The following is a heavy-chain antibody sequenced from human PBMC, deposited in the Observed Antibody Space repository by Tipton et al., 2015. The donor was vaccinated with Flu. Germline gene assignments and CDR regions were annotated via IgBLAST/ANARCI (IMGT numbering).Heavy chain of an antibody. CDR2: ISSNGDNT. D-gene: IGHD2/OR15-2a*01. Sequence: QLVQSGGGLVQPGGPLRLSCAASGFIFTDFALLWVRQAPGRGLEYVSVISSNGDNTYNADSVKGRFTISRDNSKNTLYVQMGSLRADDMAVYYCARVIKSGLVDVCGQGTTVTVSS. V-gene: IGHV3-64*07. J-gene: IGHJ6*02. CDR3: ARVIKSGLVDV. CDR1: GFIFTDFA.